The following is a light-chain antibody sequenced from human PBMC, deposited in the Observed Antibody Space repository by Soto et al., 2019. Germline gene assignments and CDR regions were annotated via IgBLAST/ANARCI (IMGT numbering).Light chain of an antibody. CDR3: QQYNNWPPWT. V-gene: IGKV3-15*01. Sequence: EIVMTQSPATLSVSPGERATLSCRASQSLSSNLAWYQQKPGQAPRLLIYDASTRATGIPARFSGSGSGTEFTLTISSLQSEDFAVYYCQQYNNWPPWTFGQGTKAEIK. J-gene: IGKJ1*01. CDR1: QSLSSN. CDR2: DAS.